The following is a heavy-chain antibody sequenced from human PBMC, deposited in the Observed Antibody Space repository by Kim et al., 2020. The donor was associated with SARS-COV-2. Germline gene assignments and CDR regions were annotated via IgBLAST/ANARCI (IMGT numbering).Heavy chain of an antibody. D-gene: IGHD3-22*01. CDR3: ARIQCGFGIVVDY. V-gene: IGHV2-70*01. Sequence: SSPSLKTRLTISKDTSKNQVVLTMTNMDPVDTATYYCARIQCGFGIVVDYWGQGTLVTVSS. J-gene: IGHJ4*02.